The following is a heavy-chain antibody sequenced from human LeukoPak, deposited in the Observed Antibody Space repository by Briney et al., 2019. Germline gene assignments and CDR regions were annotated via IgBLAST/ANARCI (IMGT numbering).Heavy chain of an antibody. CDR3: ARVDYGSGNSIDY. J-gene: IGHJ4*02. V-gene: IGHV3-11*01. D-gene: IGHD3-10*01. Sequence: GGSLRLSCAASGFTFSNAWMSWVRQAPGKGLEWVSYISSSGSTIYYADSVKGRFTISRDNAKNSLYLQMNSLRAEDTAVYYCARVDYGSGNSIDYWGQGTLVTVSS. CDR2: ISSSGSTI. CDR1: GFTFSNAW.